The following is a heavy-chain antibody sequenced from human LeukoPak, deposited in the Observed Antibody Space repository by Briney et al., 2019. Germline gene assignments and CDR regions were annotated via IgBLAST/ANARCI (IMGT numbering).Heavy chain of an antibody. CDR1: GASISSYY. J-gene: IGHJ4*02. V-gene: IGHV4-4*07. CDR3: ARDTSSAYFY. CDR2: ISTPGGT. D-gene: IGHD3-16*01. Sequence: SETLSLTCTVSGASISSYYWNFIRQSAGKGLEWIGRISTPGGTNFNPSLKSRVSMSIDTSKNQFSLKLTSVTAADTAVYYCARDTSSAYFYWGQGALVTVSS.